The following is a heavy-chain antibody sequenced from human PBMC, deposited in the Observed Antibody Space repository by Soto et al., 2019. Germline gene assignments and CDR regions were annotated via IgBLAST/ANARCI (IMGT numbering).Heavy chain of an antibody. CDR2: INPNSGGT. D-gene: IGHD6-13*01. CDR1: GYTFTDYY. J-gene: IGHJ6*02. V-gene: IGHV1-2*02. CDR3: ARAGIAAAGSGEFAMDV. Sequence: ASVTVSCKASGYTFTDYYIHLVRQAPGQGLEWMGWINPNSGGTKYAQRFQGRVTMTRDTSITTAHMDLIRLNSDDTAVYYCARAGIAAAGSGEFAMDVWGQGTTVTVSS.